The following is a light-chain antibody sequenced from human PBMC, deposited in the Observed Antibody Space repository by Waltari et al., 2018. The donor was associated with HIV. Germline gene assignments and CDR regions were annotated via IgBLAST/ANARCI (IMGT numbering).Light chain of an antibody. CDR1: SSDVGNYNY. CDR2: DVS. CDR3: CSYAGSSTFV. V-gene: IGLV2-23*02. Sequence: QSALTQPASVSGSPGQSITISCTGTSSDVGNYNYVSWYPQHPGKAPKLMIYDVSKRPSGFSNRFSGSKSGNTASLTISGLQAEDEADYYCCSYAGSSTFVFGTGTKVTVL. J-gene: IGLJ1*01.